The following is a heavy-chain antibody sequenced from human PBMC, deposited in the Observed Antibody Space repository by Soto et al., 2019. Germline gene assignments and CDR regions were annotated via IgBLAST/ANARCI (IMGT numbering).Heavy chain of an antibody. CDR2: ISAYNGNT. CDR3: ARHGTMYSSSSGQYYFDY. V-gene: IGHV1-18*01. Sequence: GASVKVSCKASGYTFTSYGISWVRQAPGQGLEWMGWISAYNGNTNYAQKLQGRVTMTTDTSTSTAYMELRSLRSDDTAVYYCARHGTMYSSSSGQYYFDYWGQGTLVTVSS. D-gene: IGHD6-6*01. CDR1: GYTFTSYG. J-gene: IGHJ4*02.